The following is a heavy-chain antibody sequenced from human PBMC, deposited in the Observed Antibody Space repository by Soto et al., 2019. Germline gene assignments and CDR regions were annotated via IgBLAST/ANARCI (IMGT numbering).Heavy chain of an antibody. J-gene: IGHJ5*02. V-gene: IGHV3-23*01. D-gene: IGHD3-3*01. Sequence: GGSLRLSCAASGFTFSSYAMSWVRQAPGKGLEWVSAISGSGGSTYYADSVKGRFTISRDNSKNTLYLQMNSLRAEDTAVYYCAGERYDFWSFGHWIPGPPATWGQGTLVTVSS. CDR3: AGERYDFWSFGHWIPGPPAT. CDR2: ISGSGGST. CDR1: GFTFSSYA.